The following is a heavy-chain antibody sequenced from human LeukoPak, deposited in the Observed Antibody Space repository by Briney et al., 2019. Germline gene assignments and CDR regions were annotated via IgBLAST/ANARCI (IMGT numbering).Heavy chain of an antibody. J-gene: IGHJ4*02. CDR2: IWYDGSNK. V-gene: IGHV3-33*01. Sequence: PGGSLRLSCAASGFTFSSYGMHWVRQAPGKGLEWVAVIWYDGSNKCHADSVKGRFTISRDNSKNTLYLQMNSLRAEDTAVYYCARGESVDYWGQGTLVTVSS. CDR1: GFTFSSYG. CDR3: ARGESVDY.